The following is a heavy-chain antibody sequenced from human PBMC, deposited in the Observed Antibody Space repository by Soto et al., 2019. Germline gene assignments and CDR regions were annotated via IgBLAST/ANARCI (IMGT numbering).Heavy chain of an antibody. CDR1: GGTFSSYA. D-gene: IGHD1-26*01. Sequence: QVQQVRSGAEVKKPGSSVKVSCKASGGTFSSYAISWVRQAPGQGLEWMGGIIPIFGTANYAQKFQGRVTITADESTSTAYMELSSLRSEDTAVYYCARDKVGATTGYYYGMDVWGQGTTVTVSS. CDR2: IIPIFGTA. V-gene: IGHV1-69*01. CDR3: ARDKVGATTGYYYGMDV. J-gene: IGHJ6*02.